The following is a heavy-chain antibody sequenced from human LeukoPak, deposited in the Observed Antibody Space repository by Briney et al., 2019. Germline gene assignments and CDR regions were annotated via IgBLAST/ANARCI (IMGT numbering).Heavy chain of an antibody. J-gene: IGHJ4*02. CDR2: IYTSGST. CDR1: GGSISSGSYY. CDR3: ARDSGDQYYFDY. D-gene: IGHD1-1*01. Sequence: PSQTLSLTCTVSGGSISSGSYYWSWVRQPAGKGLEWIGRIYTSGSTNYNPSLKSRVTISVDTSKNQFSLKLSSVTAADTAVYYCARDSGDQYYFDYWGQGTLVTVSS. V-gene: IGHV4-61*02.